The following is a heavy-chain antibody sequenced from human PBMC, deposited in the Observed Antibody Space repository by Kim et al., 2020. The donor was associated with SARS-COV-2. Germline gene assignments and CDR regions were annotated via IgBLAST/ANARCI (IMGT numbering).Heavy chain of an antibody. CDR3: ARENSSSWLYCFDY. J-gene: IGHJ4*02. D-gene: IGHD6-13*01. CDR2: IYHSGST. Sequence: SETLSLTCAVSGGSISSSNWWSWVRQPPGKGLEWIGEIYHSGSTNYNPSLKSRVTISVDKSKNQFSLKLSSVTAADTAVYYCARENSSSWLYCFDYWGQGTLVTVSS. V-gene: IGHV4-4*02. CDR1: GGSISSSNW.